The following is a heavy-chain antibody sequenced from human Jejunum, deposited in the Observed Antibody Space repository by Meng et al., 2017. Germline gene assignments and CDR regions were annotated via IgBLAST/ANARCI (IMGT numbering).Heavy chain of an antibody. V-gene: IGHV3-74*03. CDR3: TKSAYSTSRFDP. Sequence: STKYADSVKGRFTMSRDNAKNTVFLQMNSLRVDDTAMYYCTKSAYSTSRFDPWGQGTLVTVSS. J-gene: IGHJ5*02. CDR2: ST. D-gene: IGHD6-13*01.